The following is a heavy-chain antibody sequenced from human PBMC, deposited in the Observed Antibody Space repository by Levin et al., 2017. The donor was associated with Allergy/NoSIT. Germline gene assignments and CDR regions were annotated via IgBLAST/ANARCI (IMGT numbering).Heavy chain of an antibody. CDR3: TKGHYSGVYQ. J-gene: IGHJ4*02. Sequence: PGGSLRLSCAASGFAVSTHYMTWVRQAPGKGLECVSVIYADGTTFYGDSVRGRFTISRDNSKNMLSLQMHNLRAEDTAIYYCTKGHYSGVYQWGQGTRVTVSS. V-gene: IGHV3-53*01. CDR2: IYADGTT. D-gene: IGHD2-2*01. CDR1: GFAVSTHY.